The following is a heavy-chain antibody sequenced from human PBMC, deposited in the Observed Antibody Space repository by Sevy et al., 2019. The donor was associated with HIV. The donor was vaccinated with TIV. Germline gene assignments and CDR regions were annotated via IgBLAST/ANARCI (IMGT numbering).Heavy chain of an antibody. D-gene: IGHD3-22*01. J-gene: IGHJ6*02. CDR3: ARSLYYYDNNGYSHYAMDV. V-gene: IGHV3-53*01. CDR1: GFTVSSNY. Sequence: GGSLRLSCVASGFTVSSNYMSWVRQAPGKGLEWVSVFYSDGTTQYADSVKGRFTISRDNSKNTLYLQMNSLRVDDTVVYYCARSLYYYDNNGYSHYAMDVWGQGTTVTVSS. CDR2: FYSDGTT.